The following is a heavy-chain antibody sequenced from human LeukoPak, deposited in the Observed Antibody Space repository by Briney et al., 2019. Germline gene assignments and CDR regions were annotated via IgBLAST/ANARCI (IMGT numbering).Heavy chain of an antibody. V-gene: IGHV3-23*01. CDR1: GFTFSSYA. D-gene: IGHD2-2*01. J-gene: IGHJ4*02. Sequence: GSLRLSCAASGFTFSSYAMDWVRQAPGTGLEWVSAISGSGGSTYYADSVKGRFTISRDNSKNTLYLQMNSLRAEDTAVYYCAKAKIPAAPFDYWGQGTLVTVSS. CDR3: AKAKIPAAPFDY. CDR2: ISGSGGST.